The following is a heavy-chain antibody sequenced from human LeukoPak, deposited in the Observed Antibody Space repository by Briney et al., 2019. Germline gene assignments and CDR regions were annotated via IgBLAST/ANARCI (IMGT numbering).Heavy chain of an antibody. CDR2: INHSGGT. J-gene: IGHJ4*02. V-gene: IGHV4-34*01. Sequence: SETLSLTSALYVGSFSTYYSTSIRESPGKGLEWIGEINHSGGTNYNTPLKSRVTTSVDTSKNQFSLKLNSLTAAHTALYYCPRLRGGVGFELWDQGTLVTVSS. D-gene: IGHD3-9*01. CDR1: VGSFSTYY. CDR3: PRLRGGVGFEL.